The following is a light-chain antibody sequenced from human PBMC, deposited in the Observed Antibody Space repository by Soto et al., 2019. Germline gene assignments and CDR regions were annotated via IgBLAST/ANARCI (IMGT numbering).Light chain of an antibody. J-gene: IGKJ1*01. CDR3: QQYSSYWT. V-gene: IGKV1-5*01. CDR2: DAS. Sequence: ILMTQSPSTLSASVGDIVTITCRARQSISRWFAWYQEXPRKAPXXLIYDASNSESGVPTRFSGSGAGTEFTLTISRLQHDDFATYYCQQYSSYWTFGQGTQVDIK. CDR1: QSISRW.